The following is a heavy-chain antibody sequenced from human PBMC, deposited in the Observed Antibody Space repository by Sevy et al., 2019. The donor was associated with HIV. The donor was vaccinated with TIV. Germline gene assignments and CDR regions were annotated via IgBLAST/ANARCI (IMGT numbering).Heavy chain of an antibody. CDR3: ARAPYSSSGPYYYYYGMDV. Sequence: SETLSLTCTVSGGSISSGDYYWSWIRQPPGKGLEWIGYIYYSGSTYYNPSRKSRVTISVDTSKNQFSLKLSSVTAADTAVYYCARAPYSSSGPYYYYYGMDVWGQGTTVTVSS. CDR1: GGSISSGDYY. V-gene: IGHV4-30-4*01. CDR2: IYYSGST. D-gene: IGHD6-13*01. J-gene: IGHJ6*02.